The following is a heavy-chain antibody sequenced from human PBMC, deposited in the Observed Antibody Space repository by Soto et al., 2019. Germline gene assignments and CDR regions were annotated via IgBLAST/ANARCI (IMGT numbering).Heavy chain of an antibody. CDR3: ARDGGGYTVLVTYYYYVLDF. CDR2: TSYDGNKK. Sequence: GGSLRLSCAASGVTFSDNAMHWVRQAPGKGLEWVAVTSYDGNKKYYADSVKGRFTVSRDNSKNTLYLQMNSLRAEDTAVYYCARDGGGYTVLVTYYYYVLDFWGQGSTVTVSS. V-gene: IGHV3-30-3*01. CDR1: GVTFSDNA. D-gene: IGHD3-22*01. J-gene: IGHJ6*02.